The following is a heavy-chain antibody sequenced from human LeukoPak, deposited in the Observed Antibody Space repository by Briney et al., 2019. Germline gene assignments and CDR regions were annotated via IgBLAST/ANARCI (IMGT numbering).Heavy chain of an antibody. V-gene: IGHV3-30*02. Sequence: GSLRLSCAASGFTFSSYGMHWVRQAPGKGLEWVAFIRYDGSNKYYADSVKGRFTISRDNSENTLYLQMNSLRAEDTAVYYCAKDLSSIAAPAPPDYWGQGTLVTVSS. CDR3: AKDLSSIAAPAPPDY. CDR2: IRYDGSNK. D-gene: IGHD6-6*01. J-gene: IGHJ4*02. CDR1: GFTFSSYG.